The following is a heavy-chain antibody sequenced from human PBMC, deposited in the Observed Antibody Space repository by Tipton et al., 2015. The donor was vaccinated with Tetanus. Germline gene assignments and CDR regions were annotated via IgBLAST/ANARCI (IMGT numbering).Heavy chain of an antibody. V-gene: IGHV4-61*08. CDR3: VRANYEFPKKGPFDY. D-gene: IGHD3-3*01. J-gene: IGHJ4*02. CDR1: GGSLRSDDYQ. CDR2: ISPSGRT. Sequence: TLSLTCSVSGGSLRSDDYQWNWIRQPPGKGLEWLAYISPSGRTNSNYSLKSRITISQDNSKNQFSLRLTSVTAADTAVYYCVRANYEFPKKGPFDYWGPGSLVIVSS.